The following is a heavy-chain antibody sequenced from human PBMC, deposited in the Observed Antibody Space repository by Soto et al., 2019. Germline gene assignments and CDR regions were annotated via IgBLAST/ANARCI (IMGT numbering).Heavy chain of an antibody. CDR2: IYYSGST. CDR1: GGSISSYY. CDR3: ARAYGDYGDYFDY. V-gene: IGHV4-59*01. D-gene: IGHD4-17*01. J-gene: IGHJ4*02. Sequence: PSETLSLTCTVSGGSISSYYWSWIRQPPGKGLEWIGYIYYSGSTNYNPSHKSRVTISVDTSKNQFSLKLSSVTAADTAVYYCARAYGDYGDYFDYWGQGTLVTVS.